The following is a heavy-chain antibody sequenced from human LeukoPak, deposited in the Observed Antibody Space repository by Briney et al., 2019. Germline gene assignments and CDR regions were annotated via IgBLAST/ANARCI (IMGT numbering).Heavy chain of an antibody. D-gene: IGHD3-22*01. V-gene: IGHV3-53*01. J-gene: IGHJ4*02. CDR3: ARQRYYYDSSGPYFDY. CDR2: IYSGGYT. Sequence: GSLRLSCAASGFTISSNYMSWVRQGPGKGLEWVSPIYSGGYTYYADSVKGRFTISRDNSKNTLYLQMNSLRGEDTAVYYCARQRYYYDSSGPYFDYWGQGTLVTVSS. CDR1: GFTISSNY.